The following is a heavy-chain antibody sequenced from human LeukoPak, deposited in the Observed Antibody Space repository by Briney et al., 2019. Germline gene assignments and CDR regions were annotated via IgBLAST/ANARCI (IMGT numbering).Heavy chain of an antibody. J-gene: IGHJ4*02. CDR1: GPTVSGNY. V-gene: IGHV4-34*01. CDR2: INHSGSP. D-gene: IGHD1/OR15-1a*01. Sequence: GSLRLSCAASGPTVSGNYIIWVRQAPGKGLEWIGEINHSGSPNYNLSLKSRVTMSVDTSKNQFSLNLSSVTAADTAVYYCARGTGTLTGDYWGQGTLVTVSS. CDR3: ARGTGTLTGDY.